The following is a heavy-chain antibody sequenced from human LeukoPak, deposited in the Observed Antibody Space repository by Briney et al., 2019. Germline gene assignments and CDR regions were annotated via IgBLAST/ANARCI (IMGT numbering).Heavy chain of an antibody. CDR2: ISYSGSP. CDR1: GGPISSSNNY. Sequence: PSETLSLTCTVSGGPISSSNNYWGWIRQPPGKGLEWIGSISYSGSPYDNPSLKSRVTISVDTSKNQFSLKLNSVTPEDTAVYYCARERGPEWELLIDYWGQGTLVTVSS. V-gene: IGHV4-39*07. D-gene: IGHD1-26*01. J-gene: IGHJ4*02. CDR3: ARERGPEWELLIDY.